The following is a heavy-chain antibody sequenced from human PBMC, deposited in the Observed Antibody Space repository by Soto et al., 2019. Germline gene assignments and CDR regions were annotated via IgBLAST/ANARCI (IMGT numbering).Heavy chain of an antibody. CDR1: GGSISSYY. Sequence: PSETLSLTCTVSGGSISSYYWSWIRQPPGKVLEWIGYIYNSRTTNYKSALKSRAIISVDTSKNQFSQRLNYVTAADTAVYYCARELPGGSRSPQFDYWGQGILVTVSS. D-gene: IGHD1-26*01. J-gene: IGHJ4*02. CDR3: ARELPGGSRSPQFDY. V-gene: IGHV4-59*01. CDR2: IYNSRTT.